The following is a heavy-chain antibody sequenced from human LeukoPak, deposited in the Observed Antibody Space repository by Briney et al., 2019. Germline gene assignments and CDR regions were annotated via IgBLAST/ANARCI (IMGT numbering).Heavy chain of an antibody. CDR3: ARVHPTSSGFYAY. V-gene: IGHV3-11*06. J-gene: IGHJ4*02. Sequence: GGSLRLSCAASGFTFSNYAMSWVRQAPGKGLEWLSYISGSSSNTNYADSVQGRFTISRDNAKNSLYLQMNSLRAEDTAVYYCARVHPTSSGFYAYWAQGLLHPVSS. CDR1: GFTFSNYA. D-gene: IGHD3-22*01. CDR2: ISGSSSNT.